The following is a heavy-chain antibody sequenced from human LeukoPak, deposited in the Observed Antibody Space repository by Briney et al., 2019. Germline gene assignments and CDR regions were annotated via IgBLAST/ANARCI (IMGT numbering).Heavy chain of an antibody. CDR1: GGSISSYY. CDR3: ARDRSYAFDI. CDR2: IYYSGGT. J-gene: IGHJ3*02. D-gene: IGHD3-10*01. Sequence: PSETLSLTCTVSGGSISSYYWSWIWQPPGKGLEWIGYIYYSGGTNYNPSLKSRVTISVDTSKNQFSLKLSSVTAADTAVYYCARDRSYAFDIWGQGTMVTVSS. V-gene: IGHV4-59*01.